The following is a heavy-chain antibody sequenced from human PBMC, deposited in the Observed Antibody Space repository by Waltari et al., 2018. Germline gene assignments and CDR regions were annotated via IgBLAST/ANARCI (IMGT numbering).Heavy chain of an antibody. CDR3: ASGAGATSYYYYYMDV. CDR1: GFTVSSNY. V-gene: IGHV3-53*02. Sequence: EVQLVETGGGLIQPGGSLRLSCAASGFTVSSNYMSWVRQAPGKGLEWVSVICSGGSTYYADSRKSRFTISGDNSKNTLYLQMNSLRAGDTAVYYCASGAGATSYYYYYMDVWGKGTTVTVSS. CDR2: ICSGGST. J-gene: IGHJ6*03. D-gene: IGHD1-26*01.